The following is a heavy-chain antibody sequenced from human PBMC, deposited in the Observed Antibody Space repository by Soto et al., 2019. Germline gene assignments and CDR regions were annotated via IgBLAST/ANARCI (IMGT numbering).Heavy chain of an antibody. V-gene: IGHV5-51*01. Sequence: GESLKISCQVSGYTFTIYWIGWVRQMPGKGLEWMGIIYPSDSDTRYSPSFQCQVTISADQSINTACLQWDSLKASDTAIYYCARPANTVADHFDLWGQGTPVTVAS. CDR2: IYPSDSDT. CDR3: ARPANTVADHFDL. D-gene: IGHD4-17*01. CDR1: GYTFTIYW. J-gene: IGHJ4*02.